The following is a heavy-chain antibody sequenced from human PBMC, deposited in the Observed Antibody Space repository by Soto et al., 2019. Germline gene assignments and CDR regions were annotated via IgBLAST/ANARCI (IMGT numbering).Heavy chain of an antibody. CDR3: AKDKVPFYGPGSFAY. Sequence: EVQLVESGGGLVQPGGSLRLSCAASGFTFSSYWMHWVRQAPGKGLVWVSRITSDGSDTTYADSVKGRFTISRDNAKNTLLLQLNSLRAEDTAVYYCAKDKVPFYGPGSFAYWGQGTPVTVSS. D-gene: IGHD3-10*01. J-gene: IGHJ4*02. CDR1: GFTFSSYW. CDR2: ITSDGSDT. V-gene: IGHV3-74*01.